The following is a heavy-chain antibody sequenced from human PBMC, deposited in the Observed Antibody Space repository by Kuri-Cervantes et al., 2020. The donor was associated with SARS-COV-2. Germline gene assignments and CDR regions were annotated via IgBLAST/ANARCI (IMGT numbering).Heavy chain of an antibody. D-gene: IGHD1-26*01. CDR1: GFTFSRDA. V-gene: IGHV3-23*01. Sequence: GESLKISLAASGFTFSRDAMSCVRQAPGKGLEWVSAICGRGGSTYYADSVKGRFTISRDNSKNTLYLQMNSLRAEDTAVYYFAKDSRLTWELEECYFDYWGQGTLVTVSS. CDR2: ICGRGGST. J-gene: IGHJ4*02. CDR3: AKDSRLTWELEECYFDY.